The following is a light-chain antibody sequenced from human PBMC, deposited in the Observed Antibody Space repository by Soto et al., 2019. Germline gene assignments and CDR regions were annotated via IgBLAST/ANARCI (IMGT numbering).Light chain of an antibody. Sequence: AIQITQSPSSLSASVGDRVTITCRASQGIRNDLGWYQQKPGKAPKLLIYAASSLQSGVPSRFSGSGSGTDFTLTISSLQPEDIATYYCQQSYSTTPTFGQGTKVDI. CDR1: QGIRND. J-gene: IGKJ1*01. CDR2: AAS. V-gene: IGKV1-6*01. CDR3: QQSYSTTPT.